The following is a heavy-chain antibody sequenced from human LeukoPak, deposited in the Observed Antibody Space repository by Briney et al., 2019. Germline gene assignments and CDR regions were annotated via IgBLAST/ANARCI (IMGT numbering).Heavy chain of an antibody. CDR3: ARHGHLSWVYSSSWYDLWFDP. CDR2: IYYSGST. V-gene: IGHV4-59*08. J-gene: IGHJ5*02. Sequence: SETLSLTCTVSGGSISSYYWSWIRQPPGKGLEWIGGIYYSGSTNYNPSLKSRVTISVDTSKNQFSLKLSSVTAADTAVYYCARHGHLSWVYSSSWYDLWFDPWGQGTLVTVSS. D-gene: IGHD6-13*01. CDR1: GGSISSYY.